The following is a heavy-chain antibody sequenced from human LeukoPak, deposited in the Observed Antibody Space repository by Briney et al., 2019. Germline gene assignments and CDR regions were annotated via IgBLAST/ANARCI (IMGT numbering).Heavy chain of an antibody. CDR2: IRGSGGGT. J-gene: IGHJ3*02. CDR1: GFTFSTYA. V-gene: IGHV3-23*01. Sequence: PGGSLRLSCAASGFTFSTYAMTWVRQAPGQGLEWVSSIRGSGGGTFYADSVKGRFTISRDNTRNTLYLQMNSLRTEDTALYYCARDPNGDYIGAFDIWGQGIMVTVSS. CDR3: ARDPNGDYIGAFDI. D-gene: IGHD2-8*01.